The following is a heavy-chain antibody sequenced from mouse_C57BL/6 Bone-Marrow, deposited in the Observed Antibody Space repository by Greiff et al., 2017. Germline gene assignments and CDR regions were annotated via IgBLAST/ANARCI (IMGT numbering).Heavy chain of an antibody. V-gene: IGHV1-50*01. CDR1: GYTFTSYW. Sequence: VQLQQPGAELVKPGASVKLSCKASGYTFTSYWMQWVKQRPGQGLEWIGEIDPSDSYTNYNQKFKGKATLTVDTSSSTAYMQLSSLTSEDSAVYYCARGGTTVVARYYFDYWGQGTTLTVSS. D-gene: IGHD1-1*01. J-gene: IGHJ2*01. CDR2: IDPSDSYT. CDR3: ARGGTTVVARYYFDY.